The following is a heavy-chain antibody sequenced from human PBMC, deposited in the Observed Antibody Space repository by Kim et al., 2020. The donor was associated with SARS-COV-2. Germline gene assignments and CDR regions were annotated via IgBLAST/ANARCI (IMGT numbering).Heavy chain of an antibody. CDR2: IYPGDSDT. J-gene: IGHJ6*02. D-gene: IGHD6-19*01. CDR1: GYSFTSYW. Sequence: GESLKISCKGSGYSFTSYWIGWVRQMPGKGLEWMGIIYPGDSDTRYSPSFQGQVTISADKSISTAYLQWSSMKALDTAMYYCARHRMAGSVAGLYYYGMDVWGQGTTVTVSS. V-gene: IGHV5-51*01. CDR3: ARHRMAGSVAGLYYYGMDV.